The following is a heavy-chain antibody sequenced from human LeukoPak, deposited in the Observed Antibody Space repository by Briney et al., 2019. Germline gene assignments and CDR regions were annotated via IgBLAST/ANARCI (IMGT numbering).Heavy chain of an antibody. V-gene: IGHV5-51*01. CDR2: IYPGDSDT. D-gene: IGHD2-21*02. CDR1: GYSFTSYW. J-gene: IGHJ5*02. CDR3: ARRAPCGGDCYSGANWFDP. Sequence: GESLKISRKGSGYSFTSYWIGWVRQMPGKGLEWMGIIYPGDSDTRYSPSFQGQVTISADKSISTAYLQWSSLKASDTAMYYCARRAPCGGDCYSGANWFDPWGQGTLVTVSS.